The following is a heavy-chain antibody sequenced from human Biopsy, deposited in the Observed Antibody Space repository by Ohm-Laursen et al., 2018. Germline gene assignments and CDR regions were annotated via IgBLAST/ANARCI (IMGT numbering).Heavy chain of an antibody. V-gene: IGHV4-38-2*01. D-gene: IGHD7-27*01. CDR2: IYYSGST. Sequence: SDTLSLTCAVSGYSISTGYYWSWIRQPPGKGLECIGYIYYSGSTNYSPSLKSRVTMSVDTSKNQFSLKLSSVTAADTAVYYCARLWGGYHFHGMDVWGQGTTVTVSS. J-gene: IGHJ6*01. CDR1: GYSISTGYY. CDR3: ARLWGGYHFHGMDV.